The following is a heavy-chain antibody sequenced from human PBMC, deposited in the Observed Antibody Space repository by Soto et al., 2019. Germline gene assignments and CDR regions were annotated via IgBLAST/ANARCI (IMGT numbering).Heavy chain of an antibody. Sequence: GGSLRLSCAASGFTFSNYATSWVRQAPGKGLEWVSGISGNGDTTYYADSVKGRFTFSRDNSKNTLYLQMNSLRAEDTAVYYCAKALSYGMDVWGQGTTVTVSS. CDR2: ISGNGDTT. J-gene: IGHJ6*02. CDR1: GFTFSNYA. CDR3: AKALSYGMDV. V-gene: IGHV3-23*01.